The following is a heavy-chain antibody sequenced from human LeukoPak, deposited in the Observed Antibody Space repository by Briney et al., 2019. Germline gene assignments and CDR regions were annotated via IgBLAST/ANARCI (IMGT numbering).Heavy chain of an antibody. CDR1: GGSFSGYY. D-gene: IGHD3-3*01. Sequence: SETLSLTCAVYGGSFSGYYWSWIRQPPGKGLEWIGEINHSGSTYYNPSLKSRVTISVDTSKNQFSLRLSSVTAADTAVYYCARADAIDFWIDYWGQGTLVTVSS. V-gene: IGHV4-34*01. CDR2: INHSGST. J-gene: IGHJ4*02. CDR3: ARADAIDFWIDY.